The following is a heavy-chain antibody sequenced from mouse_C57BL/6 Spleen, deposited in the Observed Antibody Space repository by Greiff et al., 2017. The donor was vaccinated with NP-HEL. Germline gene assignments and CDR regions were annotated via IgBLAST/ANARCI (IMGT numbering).Heavy chain of an antibody. CDR1: GYSFTDYN. J-gene: IGHJ2*01. V-gene: IGHV1-39*01. CDR3: ARSNYYGSSYGYYFDD. CDR2: INPNYGTT. Sequence: EVQLQQSGPELVKPGASVKISCKASGYSFTDYNMNWVKQSNGKSLEWIGVINPNYGTTSYNQKFKGKATLTVDQSSSTAYMQRNSLTSEDSAVYYCARSNYYGSSYGYYFDDWGQGTTLTVSS. D-gene: IGHD1-1*01.